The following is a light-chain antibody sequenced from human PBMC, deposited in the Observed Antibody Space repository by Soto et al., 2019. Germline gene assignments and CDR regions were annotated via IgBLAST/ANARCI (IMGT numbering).Light chain of an antibody. CDR2: GAS. J-gene: IGKJ1*01. CDR3: QQYGTSWT. Sequence: EIVLTPTPRTRSVSPGEGATVSRRASQSVGRDLAWYQQKPGQAPRLLIYGASSRATGIPDRFSGTGSGTDFTLTISRLEPEDFAVYYCQQYGTSWTFGQGTKV. CDR1: QSVGRD. V-gene: IGKV3-20*01.